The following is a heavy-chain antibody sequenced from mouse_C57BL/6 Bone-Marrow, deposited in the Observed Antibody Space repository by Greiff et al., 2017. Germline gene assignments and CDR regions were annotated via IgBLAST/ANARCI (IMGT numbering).Heavy chain of an antibody. CDR2: IYPRSGNT. V-gene: IGHV1-81*01. CDR1: GYTFTSYG. CDR3: ARCPLLYYYAMDY. J-gene: IGHJ4*01. Sequence: VQLQQSGAELARPGASVKLSCKASGYTFTSYGISWVKQRTGQGLEWIGEIYPRSGNTYYNEKFKGKATLTADKSSSTAYMELRSLTSEDSAVYFCARCPLLYYYAMDYWGQGTSVTVSS.